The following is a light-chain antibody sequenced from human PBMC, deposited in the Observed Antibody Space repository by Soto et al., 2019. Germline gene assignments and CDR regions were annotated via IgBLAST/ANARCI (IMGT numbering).Light chain of an antibody. CDR1: SSDVGTYNL. V-gene: IGLV2-23*01. J-gene: IGLJ2*01. Sequence: QSVLTQPASVSGSPGQSITISCIGTSSDVGTYNLVSWYQQHPGKGPKLMIYEGRKRPFGVSNRFSGSKSGNTASLTISGLQAEDEADYYCCSYAGSNVVFGGGTKLTVL. CDR2: EGR. CDR3: CSYAGSNVV.